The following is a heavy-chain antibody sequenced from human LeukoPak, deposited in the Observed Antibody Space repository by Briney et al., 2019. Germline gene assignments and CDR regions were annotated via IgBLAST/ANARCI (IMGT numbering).Heavy chain of an antibody. V-gene: IGHV3-49*04. Sequence: GGSLRLSCTASGFTFGDYAMSWVRQAPGKGLEWVGFIRSKAYGGTTEYAASVKGRFTISRDDSKSIAYLQMNSLKTEDTAVYYCTSSGRIEWELLRLEGGYFDYWGQGTLVTVSS. CDR3: TSSGRIEWELLRLEGGYFDY. CDR1: GFTFGDYA. CDR2: IRSKAYGGTT. J-gene: IGHJ4*02. D-gene: IGHD1-26*01.